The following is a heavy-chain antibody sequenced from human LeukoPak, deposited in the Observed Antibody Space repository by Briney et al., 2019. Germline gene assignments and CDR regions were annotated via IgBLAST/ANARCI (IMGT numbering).Heavy chain of an antibody. CDR2: IYYSGST. D-gene: IGHD1-26*01. CDR3: ARHNSGSYYGGFDY. J-gene: IGHJ4*02. CDR1: GGSISSYY. Sequence: SETLSLTCTVSGGSISSYYWRWIRQPPGKRLEWIGYIYYSGSTNYNPSLKSRVTISVDTSKNQFSLKLSSVTAADTAVYYCARHNSGSYYGGFDYWGQGTLVTVSS. V-gene: IGHV4-59*08.